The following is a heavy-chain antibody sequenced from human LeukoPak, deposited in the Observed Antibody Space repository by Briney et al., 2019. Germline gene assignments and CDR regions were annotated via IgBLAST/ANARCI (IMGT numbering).Heavy chain of an antibody. V-gene: IGHV1-2*02. CDR3: ARAPMIVVVFPPRLDF. J-gene: IGHJ4*02. CDR2: INPNTGGT. Sequence: ASVTVSCTTSVYTFTFYYMHWVRQAPGQGLEWMGWINPNTGGTNYAQKFQGRVTMTSDTSISTAYMELSSLKSDDTAMYCCARAPMIVVVFPPRLDFWGQGTLVTVSS. CDR1: VYTFTFYY. D-gene: IGHD3-22*01.